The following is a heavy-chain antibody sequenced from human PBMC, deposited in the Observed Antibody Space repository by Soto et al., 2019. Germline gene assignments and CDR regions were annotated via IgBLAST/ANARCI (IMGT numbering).Heavy chain of an antibody. V-gene: IGHV1-2*04. CDR3: ARGGTLVGATRAPLDAFDI. CDR2: INPNSGGT. CDR1: GYTFTGYY. J-gene: IGHJ3*02. D-gene: IGHD1-26*01. Sequence: ASVKVSCKASGYTFTGYYMHWVRQAPGQGLEWMGWINPNSGGTNYAQKLQGWVTRTRDTSISTAYMELSRLRSDDTAVYYGARGGTLVGATRAPLDAFDIWGQGTMVTVSS.